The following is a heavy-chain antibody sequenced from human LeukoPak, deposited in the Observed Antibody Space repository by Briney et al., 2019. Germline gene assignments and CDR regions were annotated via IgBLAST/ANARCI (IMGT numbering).Heavy chain of an antibody. Sequence: SETLSLTCTVSGGSLKSTSTYWGWIRQPPGKGLEWIGSIDYSGNTYYNPSLKSRVTISVDTSKNQFSLNLSSVTAADTAVYYCAAQTSSSWYYFDYWGQGTLVTVSS. CDR2: IDYSGNT. J-gene: IGHJ4*02. V-gene: IGHV4-39*07. D-gene: IGHD6-13*01. CDR1: GGSLKSTSTY. CDR3: AAQTSSSWYYFDY.